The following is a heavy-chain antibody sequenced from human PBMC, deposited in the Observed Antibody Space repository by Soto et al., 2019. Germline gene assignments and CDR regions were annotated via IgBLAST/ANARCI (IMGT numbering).Heavy chain of an antibody. J-gene: IGHJ4*02. CDR1: GGSISSGDYY. D-gene: IGHD2-15*01. CDR3: ARDLGYCNGCSCYPPEGYFDY. V-gene: IGHV4-30-4*01. CDR2: IYYSGST. Sequence: QVQLQESGPGLVKPSQTLSLTCTVSGGSISSGDYYWSWIRQPPGKGLEWIGYIYYSGSTYYNPSLKRRVTISVDPSKNQFSLKLSSVTAADTAVYYCARDLGYCNGCSCYPPEGYFDYWGQRTLVTVSS.